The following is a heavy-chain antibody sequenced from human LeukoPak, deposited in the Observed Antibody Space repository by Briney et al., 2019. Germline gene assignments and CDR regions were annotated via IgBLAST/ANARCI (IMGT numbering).Heavy chain of an antibody. CDR3: TLARHAAAALEY. Sequence: GGSLRLSCTASGFTFGDYAMSWVRQAPGKGLEWVGFIRSKAYGGTTEYAASVKGRFTISRDDSKSIAYLQMNSLKTEDTAVYYCTLARHAAAALEYWGQGTLVTVSS. D-gene: IGHD6-13*01. CDR1: GFTFGDYA. J-gene: IGHJ4*02. V-gene: IGHV3-49*04. CDR2: IRSKAYGGTT.